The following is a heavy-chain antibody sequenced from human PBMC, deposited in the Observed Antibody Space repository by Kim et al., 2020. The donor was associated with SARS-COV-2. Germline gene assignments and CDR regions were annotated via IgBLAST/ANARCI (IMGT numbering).Heavy chain of an antibody. CDR1: GFTFSDYY. D-gene: IGHD3-22*01. Sequence: GGSLRLSCAASGFTFSDYYMSWIRQAPGKGLEWVSYISSSGSTIYYADSVKGRFTISRDNAKNSLYLQMNSLRAADTAVYYCARVNPYDSSGYFYFNDAFDIWGQGTMVTVSS. CDR3: ARVNPYDSSGYFYFNDAFDI. V-gene: IGHV3-11*04. J-gene: IGHJ3*02. CDR2: ISSSGSTI.